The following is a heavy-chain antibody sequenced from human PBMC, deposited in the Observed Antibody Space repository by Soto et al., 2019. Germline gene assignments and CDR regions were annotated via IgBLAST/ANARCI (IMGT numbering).Heavy chain of an antibody. CDR2: IIPIFGTA. V-gene: IGHV1-69*13. D-gene: IGHD4-17*01. CDR3: ARSASLGQYGYYFDY. CDR1: GGTFSSYA. J-gene: IGHJ4*02. Sequence: GASVKVSCKASGGTFSSYAISWVRQAPGQGLEWMGGIIPIFGTANYAQKFQGRVTITADESTSTAYMELSSLRSEDTAVYYCARSASLGQYGYYFDYWGQGTLVTVSS.